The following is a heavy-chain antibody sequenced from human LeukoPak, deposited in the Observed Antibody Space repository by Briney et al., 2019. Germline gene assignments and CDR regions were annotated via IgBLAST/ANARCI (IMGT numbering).Heavy chain of an antibody. V-gene: IGHV3-23*01. CDR3: AKDNIAVILGSRWFDP. CDR1: GFTFSSYA. J-gene: IGHJ5*02. Sequence: GGSLRLSCAASGFTFSSYAMSWARQAPGKGLEWVSAISGSGGSTYYADSVKGRFTISRDNSKNTLYLQINSLRAEDTAVYYCAKDNIAVILGSRWFDPWGQGTLVTVSS. CDR2: ISGSGGST. D-gene: IGHD3/OR15-3a*01.